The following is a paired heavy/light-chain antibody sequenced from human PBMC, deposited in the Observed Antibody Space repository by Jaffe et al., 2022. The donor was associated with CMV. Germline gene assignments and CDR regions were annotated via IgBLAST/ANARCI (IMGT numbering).Light chain of an antibody. V-gene: IGKV1-33*01. CDR2: DAT. CDR3: QQYDNLPPMFT. Sequence: DIQMTQSPSSLSASVGDRVTITCQASQDINNHLNWYQQKPGKAPKVLIYDATNLETGVPSRFSGSGSGTDFTFTISSLQPEDVATYYCQQYDNLPPMFTFGPGTKVDLK. J-gene: IGKJ3*01. CDR1: QDINNH.
Heavy chain of an antibody. D-gene: IGHD1-26*01. CDR2: IDYSGST. V-gene: IGHV4-39*01. J-gene: IGHJ2*01. CDR1: GGSISGSSYY. Sequence: QLQLQESGPGLVKPSETLSLTCTVSGGSISGSSYYWGWIRQPPGKALEWIGNIDYSGSTRYNSSLKTRVTISVDTSKNQFSLEVNAVTAADTAVYYCARVTPDWELLTGRYFGLWGRGTLVAVSS. CDR3: ARVTPDWELLTGRYFGL.